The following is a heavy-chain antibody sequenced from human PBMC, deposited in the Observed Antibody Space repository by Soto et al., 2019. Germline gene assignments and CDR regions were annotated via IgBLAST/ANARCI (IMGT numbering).Heavy chain of an antibody. CDR2: ISSYNGDT. J-gene: IGHJ6*02. CDR3: AREGVAPYYYYGMDI. CDR1: GYTFTRSG. V-gene: IGHV1-18*01. D-gene: IGHD5-12*01. Sequence: QVQLVQSGAEVKKPGASVKVSCKASGYTFTRSGISWARQAPGQGPEWMGWISSYNGDTNYAQTFQGRVTMTTDTSTSAAYMELRSLRSDDTAVYCCAREGVAPYYYYGMDIWGQGTPVTVSS.